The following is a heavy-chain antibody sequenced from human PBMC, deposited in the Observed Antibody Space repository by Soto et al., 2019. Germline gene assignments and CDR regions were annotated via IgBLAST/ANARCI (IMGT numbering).Heavy chain of an antibody. V-gene: IGHV3-66*01. CDR2: IYSGGTT. CDR3: ARNGDSSDYRGWFDP. Sequence: EVQLVESGGGLVQPGGSLRLSCAASGFTVSSNYMSWVRQAPGKGLEWVSVIYSGGTTYYADSVKGRFTISRDNSKNTLYLQMNSLRAEDTAVYYCARNGDSSDYRGWFDPWGQGTLGTVSS. D-gene: IGHD3-22*01. CDR1: GFTVSSNY. J-gene: IGHJ5*02.